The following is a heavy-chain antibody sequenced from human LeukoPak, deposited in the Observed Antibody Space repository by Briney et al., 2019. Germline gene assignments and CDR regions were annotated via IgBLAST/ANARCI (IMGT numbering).Heavy chain of an antibody. CDR2: ISSSSYI. CDR1: GFTFSSYS. J-gene: IGHJ3*02. Sequence: GGSLRLSCAASGFTFSSYSMNWVRQAPGKGLEWVSSISSSSYIYYADSVKGRFTISRDNAKNSLYLQMNSLRAEDTAVYYCASLLIQLWDYDAFDIWGQGTMVTVSS. V-gene: IGHV3-21*01. D-gene: IGHD5-18*01. CDR3: ASLLIQLWDYDAFDI.